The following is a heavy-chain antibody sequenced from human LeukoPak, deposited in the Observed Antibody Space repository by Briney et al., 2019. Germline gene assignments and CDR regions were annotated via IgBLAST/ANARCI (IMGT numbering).Heavy chain of an antibody. Sequence: GASVKVSCKASGGTFSSYAISWVRQAPGQRLEWMGWINAGNGNTKYSQEFQGRVTITRDTSASTAYMELSSLRSEDMAVYYCARERGDILTGYYFDYWGQGTLVTVSS. CDR3: ARERGDILTGYYFDY. D-gene: IGHD3-9*01. J-gene: IGHJ4*02. CDR1: GGTFSSYA. V-gene: IGHV1-3*03. CDR2: INAGNGNT.